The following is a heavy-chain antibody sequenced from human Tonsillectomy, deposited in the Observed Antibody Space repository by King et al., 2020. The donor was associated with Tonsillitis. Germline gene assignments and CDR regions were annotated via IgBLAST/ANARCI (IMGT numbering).Heavy chain of an antibody. CDR2: IYYSGNT. D-gene: IGHD4-17*01. CDR3: AKAGNTVPPLDAFDI. CDR1: GGSISSGGYS. Sequence: VQLQESGPGLVKPSQTLSLTCAVSGGSISSGGYSWSWIRQPPGKGLEWIGYIYYSGNTDYNPSLKSRVTILVDTSKNQFSLKLSSVTAADTAVYYCAKAGNTVPPLDAFDIWGQGTMVTVSS. J-gene: IGHJ3*02. V-gene: IGHV4-30-4*07.